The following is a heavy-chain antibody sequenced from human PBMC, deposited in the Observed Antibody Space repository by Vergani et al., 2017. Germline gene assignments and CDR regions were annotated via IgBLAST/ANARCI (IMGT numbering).Heavy chain of an antibody. D-gene: IGHD2-21*01. Sequence: QVQLVQSGAEVKRPGASVKVSCKASGYTFTNYYIHWLRQAPGQAFEWMGILNPTTGHTTSAQKFMGRVDMTRDPSTDTSTRTVQMTLSSLRSEDTAVYDCAKSIGYCAGATCRAYYFDHWGQGTRVTVSS. CDR1: GYTFTNYY. V-gene: IGHV1-46*01. J-gene: IGHJ5*02. CDR3: AKSIGYCAGATCRAYYFDH. CDR2: LNPTTGHT.